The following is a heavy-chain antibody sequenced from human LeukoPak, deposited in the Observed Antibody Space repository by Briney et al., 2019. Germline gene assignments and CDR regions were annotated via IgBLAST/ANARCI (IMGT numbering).Heavy chain of an antibody. D-gene: IGHD3-10*01. Sequence: SQTLSLTCAISGDSLSSNSAAWTWVRQSPSRGIEWLGRTYYRSKWYSDSAVSVKSRITINPDTSKNQFSLQLNSVTPEDTAVYYCASQYGSRQFDSWGQGTLVTVSS. CDR2: TYYRSKWYS. J-gene: IGHJ4*02. CDR1: GDSLSSNSAA. V-gene: IGHV6-1*01. CDR3: ASQYGSRQFDS.